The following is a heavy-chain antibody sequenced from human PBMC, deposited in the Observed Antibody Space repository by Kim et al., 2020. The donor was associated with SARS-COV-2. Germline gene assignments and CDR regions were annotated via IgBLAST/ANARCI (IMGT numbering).Heavy chain of an antibody. V-gene: IGHV3-33*01. Sequence: GGSLRLSCAASGFTFSSYGMHWVHQAPGKGLEWVAGIWCGGSNKYYADSVKGRFTISRDNSKNTLYLQMNSLRAEDTAVYYCAREYRGVERGIDVCGQGNTVTVS. CDR2: IWCGGSNK. CDR1: GFTFSSYG. D-gene: IGHD3-10*01. J-gene: IGHJ6*02. CDR3: AREYRGVERGIDV.